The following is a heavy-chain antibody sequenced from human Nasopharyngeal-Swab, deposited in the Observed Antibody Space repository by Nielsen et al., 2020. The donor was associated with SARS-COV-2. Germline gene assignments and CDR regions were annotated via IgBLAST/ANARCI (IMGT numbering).Heavy chain of an antibody. Sequence: WIRQPPGKGLEWVAVIWYDGSKKYYGDSGKGRFTISRDNSKNTMYLQMNSLRAEGTAVYYCARDRGTNEVDYWGQGTLVTVSS. CDR2: IWYDGSKK. D-gene: IGHD3-10*01. CDR3: ARDRGTNEVDY. J-gene: IGHJ4*02. V-gene: IGHV3-33*01.